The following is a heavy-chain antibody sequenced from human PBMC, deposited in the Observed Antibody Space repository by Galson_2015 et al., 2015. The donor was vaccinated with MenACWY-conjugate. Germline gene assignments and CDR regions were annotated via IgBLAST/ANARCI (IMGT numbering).Heavy chain of an antibody. V-gene: IGHV1-18*01. CDR3: ASHLLGNIGYD. D-gene: IGHD2/OR15-2a*01. CDR2: LSGIYGDG. CDR1: GYTFRNVG. J-gene: IGHJ1*01. Sequence: SLKVSCNASGYTFRNVGYTWVRQAPGQGLERKGSLSGIYGDGVYAQKFEDRVIMTTNAFTDTAYMELGSLSSDDPAPYLCASHLLGNIGYDWGQGTLVTVSS.